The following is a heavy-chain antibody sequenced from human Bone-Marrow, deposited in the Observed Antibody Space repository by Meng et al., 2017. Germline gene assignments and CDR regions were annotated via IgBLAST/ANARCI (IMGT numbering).Heavy chain of an antibody. D-gene: IGHD3-10*01. V-gene: IGHV3-49*04. CDR3: TRDFSSGGSGSYSLGLPPPYYFDY. Sequence: GESLKISCTASGFTFGDYAMSWVRQAPGKGLEWVGFIRSKAYGGTTEYAASVKGRFTISRDDSKSIAYLQMNSLKTEDTAVYYCTRDFSSGGSGSYSLGLPPPYYFDYWGQGTLVTVSS. J-gene: IGHJ4*02. CDR1: GFTFGDYA. CDR2: IRSKAYGGTT.